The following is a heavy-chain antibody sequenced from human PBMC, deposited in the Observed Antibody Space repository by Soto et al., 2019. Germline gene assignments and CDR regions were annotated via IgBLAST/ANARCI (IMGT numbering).Heavy chain of an antibody. CDR1: VGTFSSYA. J-gene: IGHJ3*02. D-gene: IGHD3-10*01. V-gene: IGHV1-69*10. Sequence: ASVKVSCKASVGTFSSYAISWVRQAPGQGLEWMGGIIPIFGIANYAQKFQGRVTITADKSTSTAYMELSSLRSDDTAVYYCARESLSDYDGSGSYYICAFDIWGQGTMVTVSS. CDR3: ARESLSDYDGSGSYYICAFDI. CDR2: IIPIFGIA.